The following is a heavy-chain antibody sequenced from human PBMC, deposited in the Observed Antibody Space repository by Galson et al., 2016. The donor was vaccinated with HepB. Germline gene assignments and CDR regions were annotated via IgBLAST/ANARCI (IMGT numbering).Heavy chain of an antibody. D-gene: IGHD6-19*01. V-gene: IGHV4-30-4*01. Sequence: TLSLTCTVSGDSIINSPYYWTWIRQPPGKGLEWIGYIYHSGSTYYNPSLESRVTMSVDTSKNQFSLNLTSMTATDTAVYYCARAPVAQWRLVWFDPWGLGTRVTVSS. CDR3: ARAPVAQWRLVWFDP. CDR2: IYHSGST. J-gene: IGHJ5*02. CDR1: GDSIINSPYY.